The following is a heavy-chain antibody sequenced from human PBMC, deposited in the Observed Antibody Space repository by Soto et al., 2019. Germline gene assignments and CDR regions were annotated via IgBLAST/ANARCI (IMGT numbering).Heavy chain of an antibody. J-gene: IGHJ4*02. CDR2: IIPIFGTA. CDR3: ARGVYAGGRDDY. Sequence: SVKVSCKACGGTFSSYAISWVRQAPGQGLEWMGGIIPIFGTANYAQKFQGRVTITADKSTSTAYMELSSLRSEDTAVYYCARGVYAGGRDDYWGQGTLVTVSS. D-gene: IGHD2-15*01. CDR1: GGTFSSYA. V-gene: IGHV1-69*06.